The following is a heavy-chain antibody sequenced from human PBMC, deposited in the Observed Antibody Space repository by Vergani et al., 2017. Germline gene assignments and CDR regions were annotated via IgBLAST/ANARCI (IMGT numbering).Heavy chain of an antibody. V-gene: IGHV3-72*01. CDR1: GFKFSQFG. J-gene: IGHJ3*02. CDR3: VRVKGSNWNDHLYDI. Sequence: VQLVESGGGVVQPGTSLRLSCEASGFKFSQFGMHWVRQGPGKGLEWVGRIRNKANDYTTQYAASVKGRFTISRDDSKSYLYLQMNSLQTEDTALYYCVRVKGSNWNDHLYDIWGQGTLVTVSS. D-gene: IGHD1-1*01. CDR2: IRNKANDYTT.